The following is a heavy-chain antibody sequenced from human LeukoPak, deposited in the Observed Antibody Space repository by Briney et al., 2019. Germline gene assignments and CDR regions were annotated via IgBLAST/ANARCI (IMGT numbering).Heavy chain of an antibody. CDR2: ISGSSSTI. CDR3: AKDPWLAGGGY. CDR1: GFIFSSYS. D-gene: IGHD6-19*01. V-gene: IGHV3-48*01. Sequence: PGGSLRLSCAASGFIFSSYSMNWVRQAPGKGLEWVSYISGSSSTIYYADSVKGRFTISRDNAKNSLYLQMNSLRAEDTAVYYCAKDPWLAGGGYWGQGTLVTVSS. J-gene: IGHJ4*02.